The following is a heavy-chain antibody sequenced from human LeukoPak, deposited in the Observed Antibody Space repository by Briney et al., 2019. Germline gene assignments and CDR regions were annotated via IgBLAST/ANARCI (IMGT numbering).Heavy chain of an antibody. V-gene: IGHV1-46*01. CDR3: ARDLHDSSGYYTNPHWFDP. CDR2: INPSGGST. CDR1: GYTFTSYY. J-gene: IGHJ5*02. D-gene: IGHD3-22*01. Sequence: GASVKVSCKASGYTFTSYYMHWVRQAPGQGLEWMGIINPSGGSTSYAQKFQGRVTMTRDTSTSTVYMELSSLRSEDTAVYYCARDLHDSSGYYTNPHWFDPWAREPWSPSPQ.